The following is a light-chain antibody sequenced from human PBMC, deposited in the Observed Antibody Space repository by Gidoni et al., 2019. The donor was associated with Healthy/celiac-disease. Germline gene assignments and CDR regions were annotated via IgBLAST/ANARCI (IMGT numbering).Light chain of an antibody. CDR2: GAS. CDR3: QQYGSSPT. CDR1: QSVSSSY. J-gene: IGKJ1*01. V-gene: IGKV3-20*01. Sequence: EIVLTKSPGTLSLSPGERATLACRASQSVSSSYLAWYQQKPGQAPRLLIYGASSRATGIPYRFSGSGSGTDFTLTISRLEPEDFAVYYCQQYGSSPTFGQGTKVEIK.